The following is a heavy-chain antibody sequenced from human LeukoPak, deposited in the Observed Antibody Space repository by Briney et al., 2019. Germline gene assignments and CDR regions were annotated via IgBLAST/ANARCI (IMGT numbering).Heavy chain of an antibody. J-gene: IGHJ4*02. CDR1: GFTFSSYA. D-gene: IGHD1-26*01. V-gene: IGHV3-23*01. CDR3: AEAHSGSYYSGID. CDR2: ISGSGGST. Sequence: PGGSLRLSCAASGFTFSSYAMNWVRQAPGKGLEWVSAISGSGGSTYYADSVKGRFTISRDDSKNTLYLQMNSLRAEDTAVYYCAEAHSGSYYSGIDWGQGTLVTVSS.